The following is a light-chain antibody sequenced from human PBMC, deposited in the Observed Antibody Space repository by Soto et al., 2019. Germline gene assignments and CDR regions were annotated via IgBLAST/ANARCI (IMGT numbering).Light chain of an antibody. V-gene: IGKV1-5*03. CDR2: KAS. Sequence: DIQMTHSPCALSGSVGEGVTITCLASQTISSWLAWYQQKPGKAPKLLIYKASTLKSGVPSRFSGSGSGTAFTLTISSLQPDDFATYYCQHYNSYSEAFGQGTKVDIK. J-gene: IGKJ1*01. CDR1: QTISSW. CDR3: QHYNSYSEA.